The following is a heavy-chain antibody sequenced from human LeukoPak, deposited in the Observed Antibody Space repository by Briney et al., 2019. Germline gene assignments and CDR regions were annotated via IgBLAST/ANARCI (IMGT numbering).Heavy chain of an antibody. V-gene: IGHV1-18*01. Sequence: ASVKVSCKASGYTFTSYGISWVRQAPGQGLEWMGWISAYNGNTNYAQKLQGRVTMTTDTFTSTAYMELRSLRSDDTAVYYCARGSRGVGATYYFDYWGQGTLVTVSS. CDR2: ISAYNGNT. D-gene: IGHD1-26*01. J-gene: IGHJ4*02. CDR1: GYTFTSYG. CDR3: ARGSRGVGATYYFDY.